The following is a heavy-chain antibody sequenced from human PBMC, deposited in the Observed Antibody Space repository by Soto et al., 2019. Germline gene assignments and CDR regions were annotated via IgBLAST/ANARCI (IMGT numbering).Heavy chain of an antibody. CDR3: ARVTGTTFYYYYGMDV. D-gene: IGHD1-7*01. J-gene: IGHJ6*02. V-gene: IGHV4-59*01. CDR1: GGSISSYY. Sequence: LETLSLTCTVSGGSISSYYWSWIRQPPGKGLEWIGYIYYSGSTNYNPSLKSRVTISVDTSKNQFSLKLSSVTAADTAVYYCARVTGTTFYYYYGMDVWGQGTTVTVSS. CDR2: IYYSGST.